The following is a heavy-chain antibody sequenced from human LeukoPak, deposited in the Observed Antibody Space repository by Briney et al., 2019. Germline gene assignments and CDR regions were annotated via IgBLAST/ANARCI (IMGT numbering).Heavy chain of an antibody. J-gene: IGHJ4*02. CDR1: GYTFTSCF. CDR2: INPGGGTT. D-gene: IGHD5-18*01. V-gene: IGHV1-46*01. CDR3: ARSLHRRGYSYGDY. Sequence: ASVKVSCKASGYTFTSCFMHWVRQAPGQGLEWMGIINPGGGTTTYAQKFQGRVTMTRDTSTSTVYMELSSLRSEDTAVYCCARSLHRRGYSYGDYWGQGTLVTVSS.